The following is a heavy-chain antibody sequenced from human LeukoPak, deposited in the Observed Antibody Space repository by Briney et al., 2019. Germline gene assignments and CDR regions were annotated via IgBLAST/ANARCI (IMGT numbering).Heavy chain of an antibody. Sequence: ASVKVSCKASGYIFANYGFAWVRQAPGQGLEWMGWINSNTGATHYAQKFQGRVTMTRDTSISTAYMELSRLRSDDTAVYYCARGRSTENFDYWGQGTLVTVSS. CDR1: GYIFANYG. CDR2: INSNTGAT. CDR3: ARGRSTENFDY. J-gene: IGHJ4*02. V-gene: IGHV1-2*02. D-gene: IGHD4-17*01.